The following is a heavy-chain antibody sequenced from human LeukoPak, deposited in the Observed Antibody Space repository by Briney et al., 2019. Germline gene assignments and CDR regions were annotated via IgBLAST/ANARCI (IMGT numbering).Heavy chain of an antibody. CDR2: ISAYNGNT. D-gene: IGHD2-8*02. CDR3: ARGGPGPYFDY. J-gene: IGHJ4*02. V-gene: IGHV1-18*01. CDR1: GYTFTSYG. Sequence: ASVKVSCMASGYTFTSYGISWVRQAPGQGLEWMGWISAYNGNTNYAQKFQGRVTMTRDTSTSTVYMELSSLRSEDTAVYYCARGGPGPYFDYWGQGTLVTVSS.